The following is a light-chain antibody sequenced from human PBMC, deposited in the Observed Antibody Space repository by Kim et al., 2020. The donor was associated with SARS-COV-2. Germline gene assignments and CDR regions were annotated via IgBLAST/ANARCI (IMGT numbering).Light chain of an antibody. CDR2: LNSDGSH. Sequence: QLVLTQSPSASASLGASVKLTCTLSSGHSSYAIAWHQQQPEKDPRYLMKLNSDGSHSKGDGIPDRFSGSSSGAERYLTISSLQSEDEADYYCQTWGTGTHAVFGGGTQLTVL. V-gene: IGLV4-69*01. CDR1: SGHSSYA. J-gene: IGLJ7*01. CDR3: QTWGTGTHAV.